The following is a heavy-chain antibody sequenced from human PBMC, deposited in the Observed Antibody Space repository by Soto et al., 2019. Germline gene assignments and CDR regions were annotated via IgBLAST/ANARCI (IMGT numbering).Heavy chain of an antibody. Sequence: QITLKESGPTLVKPTQTLTLTCTFSGFSLSTSGVGVGWIRQPPGKALEWLVVIYWDDDKRYSPSLESRLTITKDTSKNQVVLTMTSMDPVDTATYYCAHRSLMVTALGYYYYGLDVWGQGTTVTVSS. V-gene: IGHV2-5*02. J-gene: IGHJ6*02. CDR3: AHRSLMVTALGYYYYGLDV. CDR2: IYWDDDK. CDR1: GFSLSTSGVG. D-gene: IGHD2-21*02.